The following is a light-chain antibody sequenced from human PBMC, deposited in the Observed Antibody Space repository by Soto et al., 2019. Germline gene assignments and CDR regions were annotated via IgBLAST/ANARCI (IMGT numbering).Light chain of an antibody. CDR3: QQYYSAPFT. V-gene: IGKV4-1*01. CDR1: QSVLYSSNNKNF. Sequence: DIVMTQSPDSLAVSRGERATINCKSSQSVLYSSNNKNFLAWYQQKPGQPPKLLIYWASTRESGVPDRFSGSGSGTDFTLTISSLQAEDVTVYYCQQYYSAPFTFGPGNKVDIK. CDR2: WAS. J-gene: IGKJ3*01.